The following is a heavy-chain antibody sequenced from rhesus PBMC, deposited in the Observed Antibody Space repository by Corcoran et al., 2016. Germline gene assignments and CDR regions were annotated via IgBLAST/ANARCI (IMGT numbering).Heavy chain of an antibody. D-gene: IGHD1-44*02. CDR2: INGNRGAT. CDR3: ARDGRVGPY. Sequence: QVHLQASGPGLVKPSETLSLTCGVSGASMTDYWWSWVRRPPGKRLEWIGEINGNRGATNYNPPLKSRVTISKDAAKRQFSLDLKSVTAADTAIYYCARDGRVGPYWGQGVLVTVST. J-gene: IGHJ4*01. CDR1: GASMTDYW. V-gene: IGHV4-80*01.